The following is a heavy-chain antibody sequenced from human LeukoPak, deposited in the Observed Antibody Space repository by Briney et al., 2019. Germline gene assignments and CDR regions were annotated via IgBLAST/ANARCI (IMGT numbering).Heavy chain of an antibody. J-gene: IGHJ6*02. V-gene: IGHV1-18*01. CDR2: ISAYNGNT. CDR1: GYTFTGYG. D-gene: IGHD6-13*01. Sequence: ASVKVSCKASGYTFTGYGISWVRQAPGQGLEWMGWISAYNGNTNYAQKLQGRVTITRDTSASTAYMELSSLRSEDTAVYYCARDQVAAAGYGMDVWGQGATVTVSS. CDR3: ARDQVAAAGYGMDV.